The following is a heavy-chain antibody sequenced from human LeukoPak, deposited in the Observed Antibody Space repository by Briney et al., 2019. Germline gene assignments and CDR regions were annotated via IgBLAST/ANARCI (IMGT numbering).Heavy chain of an antibody. CDR2: LYSGGST. D-gene: IGHD1-20*01. Sequence: PGGSLRLSCAGSGFTVSSNYMSWVRQAPGKGLKWVSVLYSGGSTYYADSVKGRFTISRDNSKNTLYLQMNSLRAEDTAVYYCARAEITGTTGGMDVWGQGTTVTVSS. CDR3: ARAEITGTTGGMDV. V-gene: IGHV3-53*01. J-gene: IGHJ6*02. CDR1: GFTVSSNY.